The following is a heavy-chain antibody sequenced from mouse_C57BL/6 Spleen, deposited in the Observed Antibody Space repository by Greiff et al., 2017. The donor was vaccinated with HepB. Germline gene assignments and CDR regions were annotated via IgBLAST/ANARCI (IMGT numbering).Heavy chain of an antibody. CDR2: IDPENGDT. Sequence: EVQLQQSGAELVRPGASVKLSCTASGFNIKDDYMHWVKQRPEQGLEWIGWIDPENGDTEYASKFQGKATITADTSSNTAYLQLSSLTSEDTAVYYWTTSSGRTGFAYWGQGTLVTVSA. V-gene: IGHV14-4*01. CDR1: GFNIKDDY. CDR3: TTSSGRTGFAY. J-gene: IGHJ3*01. D-gene: IGHD1-3*01.